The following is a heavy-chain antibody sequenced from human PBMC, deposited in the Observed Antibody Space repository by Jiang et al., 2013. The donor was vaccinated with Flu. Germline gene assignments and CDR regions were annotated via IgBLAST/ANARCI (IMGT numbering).Heavy chain of an antibody. CDR2: MNPNSGNT. D-gene: IGHD3-3*01. V-gene: IGHV1-8*01. J-gene: IGHJ5*02. Sequence: MNPNSGNTGYAQKFQGRVTMTRNTSISTAYMELSSLRSEDTAVYYCAREARITIFGVVIKWFDPWGQGTLVTVSS. CDR3: AREARITIFGVVIKWFDP.